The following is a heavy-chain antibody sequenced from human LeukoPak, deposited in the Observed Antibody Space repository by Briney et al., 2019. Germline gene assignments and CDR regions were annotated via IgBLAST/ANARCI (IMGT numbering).Heavy chain of an antibody. J-gene: IGHJ4*02. CDR1: GYTFTGYY. D-gene: IGHD5-18*01. V-gene: IGHV1-2*02. CDR2: INPNAGGI. Sequence: ASVKVSCKSSGYTFTGYYMHWVRQAPGQGLEWMGWINPNAGGINYAQKFQGRVTMTRDTSISAAYMELSRLRSDDTAVYYCARDPYSNYFDYWGQGTLVTVSS. CDR3: ARDPYSNYFDY.